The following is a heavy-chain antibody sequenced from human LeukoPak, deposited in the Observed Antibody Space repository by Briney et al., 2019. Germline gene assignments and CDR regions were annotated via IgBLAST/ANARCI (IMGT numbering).Heavy chain of an antibody. CDR1: GFTFSSYW. Sequence: AGGSLRLSCAASGFTFSSYWMHWVRQAPGKGLVWVSHIRSDGSTINYADSVKGRFTISRDNAKNTLYLQMNSVRVEDTAVYYCARDSAGASDMWGQGRMVTVSS. J-gene: IGHJ3*02. CDR3: ARDSAGASDM. V-gene: IGHV3-74*01. CDR2: IRSDGSTI. D-gene: IGHD6-13*01.